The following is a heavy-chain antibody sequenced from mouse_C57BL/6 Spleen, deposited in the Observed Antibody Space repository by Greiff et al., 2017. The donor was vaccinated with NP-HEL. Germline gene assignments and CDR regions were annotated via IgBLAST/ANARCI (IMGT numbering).Heavy chain of an antibody. CDR1: GYTFTSYW. V-gene: IGHV1-55*01. J-gene: IGHJ2*01. D-gene: IGHD2-5*01. CDR3: ARLAYYSNYPDY. Sequence: QVQLKQPGAELVKPGASVKMSCKASGYTFTSYWITWVKQRPGQGLEWIGDIYPGSGSTNYNEKFKSKATLTVDTSSSTAYMQLSSLTSEDSAVYYCARLAYYSNYPDYWGQGTTLTVSS. CDR2: IYPGSGST.